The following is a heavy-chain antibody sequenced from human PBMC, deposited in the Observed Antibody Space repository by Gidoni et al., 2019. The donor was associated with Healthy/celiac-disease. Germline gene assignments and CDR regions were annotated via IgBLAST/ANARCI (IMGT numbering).Heavy chain of an antibody. CDR3: ARVYYYGSGSYLFDY. J-gene: IGHJ4*02. V-gene: IGHV4-39*07. CDR2: IYYSGST. D-gene: IGHD3-10*01. CDR1: GGPISSCSYY. Sequence: QLQLQESGPGLVKPSETPSLTGTVSGGPISSCSYYWGWLRQPPGKGLEWIGSIYYSGSTYYNPFLKRRVTISVDTSKNQFSLKLSSVTAADTAVYYCARVYYYGSGSYLFDYWGQGTLVTVSS.